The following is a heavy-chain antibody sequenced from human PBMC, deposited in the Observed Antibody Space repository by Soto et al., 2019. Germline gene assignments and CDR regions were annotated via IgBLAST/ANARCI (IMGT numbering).Heavy chain of an antibody. CDR3: ARHIAVSGPRGFNF. Sequence: QVQLQESGPGLMKPSGTLSLTCAVSGGSISTNWWSWVRQPPGKGLEWIGEIYHSGSTNYNPSLKNRVTRSVGESQNHLSLNLTSVTAAAAAVSSCARHIAVSGPRGFNFWGQGTLVTVSS. CDR2: IYHSGST. J-gene: IGHJ4*02. D-gene: IGHD6-19*01. V-gene: IGHV4-4*02. CDR1: GGSISTNW.